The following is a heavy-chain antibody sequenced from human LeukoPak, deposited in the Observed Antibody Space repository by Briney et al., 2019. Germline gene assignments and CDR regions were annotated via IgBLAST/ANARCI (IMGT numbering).Heavy chain of an antibody. CDR3: ARDWNRYAY. CDR2: INHSGST. CDR1: GGSFSGYY. Sequence: PSETLSLTCAVYGGSFSGYYWSWIRQPPGKGLEWIGEINHSGSTNYNPSLKSRVTISVDTSKSQFSLYMDSVTAADTAVYYCARDWNRYAYWGQGTLVTVSS. J-gene: IGHJ4*02. D-gene: IGHD1-1*01. V-gene: IGHV4-34*01.